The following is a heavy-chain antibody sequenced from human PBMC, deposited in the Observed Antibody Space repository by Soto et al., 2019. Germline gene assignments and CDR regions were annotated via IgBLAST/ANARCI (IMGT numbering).Heavy chain of an antibody. CDR3: PSRRLGYTYGSLRGMDV. Sequence: SETLSLTWAVYGGSFSSYYSSWISQPPRKGLEWIGEITHSASSNYNTSLKSRVTTSVDTSKNQFSLNLSSVTAADTALYYCPSRRLGYTYGSLRGMDVCGQLTTVTVSS. J-gene: IGHJ6*02. D-gene: IGHD5-18*01. V-gene: IGHV4-34*01. CDR1: GGSFSSYY. CDR2: ITHSASS.